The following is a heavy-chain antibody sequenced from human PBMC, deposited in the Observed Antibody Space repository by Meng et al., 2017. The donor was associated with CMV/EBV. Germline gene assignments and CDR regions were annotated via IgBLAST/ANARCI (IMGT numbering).Heavy chain of an antibody. CDR1: GYTFTSYG. J-gene: IGHJ6*02. D-gene: IGHD3-3*01. CDR2: ISAYNGNT. Sequence: ASVKVSCKASGYTFTSYGISWVRQAPGQGLEWMGWISAYNGNTNYAQKLQGRVTMTTDTSTSTAYMELRSLRAEDTAVYYCARWDITIFGVVIMRYYGMDVWGQGTTVTVSS. V-gene: IGHV1-18*01. CDR3: ARWDITIFGVVIMRYYGMDV.